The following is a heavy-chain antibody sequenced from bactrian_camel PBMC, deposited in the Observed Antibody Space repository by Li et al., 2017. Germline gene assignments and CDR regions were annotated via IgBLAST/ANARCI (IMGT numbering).Heavy chain of an antibody. CDR2: YTRNEIT. D-gene: IGHD7*01. CDR1: GDLRSLTF. V-gene: IGHV3S63*01. Sequence: QVQLVESGGGSVQAGGSLTLSCEVSGDLRSLTFLGWFRQAPAREREEVGIFYTRNEITYYSDSVKGRFTISQDSPQSTVYLQMNSLKPEDTAMYYCAARSSAGVWCGESWHRYSGASYWGQGTQVTVS. J-gene: IGHJ4*01. CDR3: AARSSAGVWCGESWHRYSGASY.